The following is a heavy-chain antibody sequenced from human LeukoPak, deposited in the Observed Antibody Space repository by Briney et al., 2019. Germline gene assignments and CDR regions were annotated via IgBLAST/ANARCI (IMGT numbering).Heavy chain of an antibody. CDR2: ISGSGGST. J-gene: IGHJ5*02. V-gene: IGHV3-23*01. Sequence: PGGTLRLSCAASGFTFSSYAMSWVRQAPGKGLEWVSAISGSGGSTYYADSVKGRFTISRDNSKNTLYLQMNSLRAEDTAVYYCASAPYSSSSWYSDNWFDPWGQGTLVTVSS. CDR1: GFTFSSYA. CDR3: ASAPYSSSSWYSDNWFDP. D-gene: IGHD6-13*01.